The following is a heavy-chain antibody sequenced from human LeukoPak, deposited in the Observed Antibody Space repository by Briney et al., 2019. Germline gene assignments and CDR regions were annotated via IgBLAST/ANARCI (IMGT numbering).Heavy chain of an antibody. V-gene: IGHV1-46*01. Sequence: ASVKVSCKASGYTFTSYYMHWVRQAPGQGLEWMGIINPSGGSTSYAQKFQGRVTMTRDTSISTAYMELSRLRSDDTAVYYCARDVVYNWNYEDYWGQGTLVTVSS. CDR2: INPSGGST. CDR3: ARDVVYNWNYEDY. J-gene: IGHJ4*02. CDR1: GYTFTSYY. D-gene: IGHD1-7*01.